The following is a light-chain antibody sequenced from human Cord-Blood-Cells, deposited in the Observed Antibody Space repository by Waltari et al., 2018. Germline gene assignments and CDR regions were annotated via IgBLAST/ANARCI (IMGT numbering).Light chain of an antibody. CDR1: QSVLYSSNNKNY. V-gene: IGKV4-1*01. CDR2: WAS. J-gene: IGKJ1*01. CDR3: QQYYSTPWT. Sequence: DIVMTQSPDSLAVSLGERATINCKSSQSVLYSSNNKNYLAWYQQKPGQPPKLLIYWASTRESGVPDRFSGRGSVTDVTLTISSLQAEDVAVYYCQQYYSTPWTFGQGTKVEIK.